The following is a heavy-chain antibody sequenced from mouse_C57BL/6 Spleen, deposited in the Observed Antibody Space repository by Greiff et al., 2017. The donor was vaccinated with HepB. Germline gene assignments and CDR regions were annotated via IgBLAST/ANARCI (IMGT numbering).Heavy chain of an antibody. J-gene: IGHJ4*01. Sequence: QVQLQQSGAELVKPGASVKISCKASGYTFTGYYINWVKQRPGRGLEWIGKIGPGSGSTYYNEKFKGKATLTADKSSSTAYMQLSSLTSEDSAVYVGASGGIMPAVATENYARGYWGQGTSVTVSA. CDR2: IGPGSGST. CDR3: ASGGIMPAVATENYARGY. CDR1: GYTFTGYY. V-gene: IGHV1-77*01. D-gene: IGHD1-1*01.